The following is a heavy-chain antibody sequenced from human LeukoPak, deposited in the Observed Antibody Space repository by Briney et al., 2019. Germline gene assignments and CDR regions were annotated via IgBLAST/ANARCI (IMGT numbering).Heavy chain of an antibody. CDR3: AKFKSGGWYTYYFDY. Sequence: GGSLRLSCAASGFTSSSYAMSWVRQAPGKGLEWVSAISGSGGSTYYADSVKGRFTISRDNSKNTLYLQMNSLRAEDTAVYYCAKFKSGGWYTYYFDYWGQGTLVTVSS. CDR2: ISGSGGST. V-gene: IGHV3-23*01. CDR1: GFTSSSYA. J-gene: IGHJ4*02. D-gene: IGHD6-19*01.